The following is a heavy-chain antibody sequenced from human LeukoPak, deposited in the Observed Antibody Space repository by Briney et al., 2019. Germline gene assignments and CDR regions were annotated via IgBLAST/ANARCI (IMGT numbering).Heavy chain of an antibody. V-gene: IGHV3-21*01. CDR3: ARGGDSAFDI. CDR2: ISSSSSYI. J-gene: IGHJ3*02. D-gene: IGHD2-21*02. Sequence: GGSLRLSCAASGFTFSSYSMNWVRQAPGKGLEWVSSISSSSSYIYYADSVKGRFTISRDNAKNSLYPQMNSLRAEDTAVYYCARGGDSAFDIWGQGTMVTVSS. CDR1: GFTFSSYS.